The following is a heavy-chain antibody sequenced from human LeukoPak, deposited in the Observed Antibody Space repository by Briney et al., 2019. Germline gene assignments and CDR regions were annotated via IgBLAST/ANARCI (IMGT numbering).Heavy chain of an antibody. J-gene: IGHJ4*02. CDR2: ISSSSSYI. CDR1: GFTFSSYS. CDR3: ARLGYCSGGSCSSDY. Sequence: GGYLRLSCAASGFTFSSYSMNWVRQAPGKGLEWVSSISSSSSYIYYADSVKGRFTISRDNAKNSLYLQMNSLRAEDTAVYYCARLGYCSGGSCSSDYWGQGTLVTVSS. D-gene: IGHD2-15*01. V-gene: IGHV3-21*01.